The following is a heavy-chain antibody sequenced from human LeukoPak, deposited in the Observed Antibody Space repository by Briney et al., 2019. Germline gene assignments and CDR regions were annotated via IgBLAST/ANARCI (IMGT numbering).Heavy chain of an antibody. CDR3: ARDYIVETGVVAFAI. Sequence: PSETQCLTCSVSSGFNSSYFWKWIRQPAGKGLEWVGHIHYGGKTNYNPSLRGRASISVDTSSNQFSLELRSVTAADTAVYYCARDYIVETGVVAFAIWG. D-gene: IGHD5-12*01. CDR1: SGFNSSYF. CDR2: IHYGGKT. J-gene: IGHJ3*02. V-gene: IGHV4-59*12.